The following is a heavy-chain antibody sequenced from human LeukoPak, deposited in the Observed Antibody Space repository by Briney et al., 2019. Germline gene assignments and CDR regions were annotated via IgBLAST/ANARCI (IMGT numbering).Heavy chain of an antibody. CDR1: GGSITSHS. Sequence: SETLSLTCNVSGGSITSHSWNWIRQSPGKGREWIGYSYYSGTTNYSPSLKSRVTISLDTSKNHFSLRLSSVTAADTAVYSCARVLYNVDIVATISAWYYFDYWGQGTLVTVSS. CDR2: SYYSGTT. D-gene: IGHD5-12*01. V-gene: IGHV4-59*11. CDR3: ARVLYNVDIVATISAWYYFDY. J-gene: IGHJ4*02.